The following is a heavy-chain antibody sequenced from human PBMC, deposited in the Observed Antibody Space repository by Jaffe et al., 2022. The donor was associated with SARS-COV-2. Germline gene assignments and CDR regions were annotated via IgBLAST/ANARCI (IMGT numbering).Heavy chain of an antibody. D-gene: IGHD3-10*01. CDR3: AKDLYGSGNYRFDH. CDR1: GFTFSSYA. CDR2: LSGSGDNT. V-gene: IGHV3-23*04. Sequence: DVQLVESGGGLVQPGGSLRLSCAVSGFTFSSYAMSWVRQAPGKGLEWVSGLSGSGDNTDYEDSVKGRFTISRDNSENMLYLQMNNLRAEDTAVYYCAKDLYGSGNYRFDHWGQGTLVTVSS. J-gene: IGHJ4*02.